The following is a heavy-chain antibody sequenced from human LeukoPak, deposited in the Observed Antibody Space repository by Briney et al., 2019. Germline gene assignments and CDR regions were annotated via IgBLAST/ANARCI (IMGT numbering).Heavy chain of an antibody. D-gene: IGHD2-2*01. V-gene: IGHV4-30-4*01. CDR1: GGSISSGDYY. Sequence: SETLSLTCTVSGGSISSGDYYWSWIRQPPGKGLEWIGYIYYSGSTYYNPSLKSRVTISVDTSKNQFSLKLNSVTAADTAVYYCARGGGHCSSTSCYHPEGFDPWGQGTLVTVSS. J-gene: IGHJ5*02. CDR2: IYYSGST. CDR3: ARGGGHCSSTSCYHPEGFDP.